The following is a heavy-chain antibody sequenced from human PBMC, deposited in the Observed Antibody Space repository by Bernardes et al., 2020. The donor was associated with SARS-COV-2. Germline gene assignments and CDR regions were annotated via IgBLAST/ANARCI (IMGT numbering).Heavy chain of an antibody. Sequence: SEPLSLTCVVSGDSTSSYYWSWIRQPPGKRLEWIGHVFSSGSANYNPSLKSRVTISMATSKNQYSLKLTSVTTADTAVYYCARVSSGALDAFDVWGRGTMVTVSS. CDR1: GDSTSSYY. J-gene: IGHJ3*01. CDR3: ARVSSGALDAFDV. V-gene: IGHV4-59*01. CDR2: VFSSGSA. D-gene: IGHD3-22*01.